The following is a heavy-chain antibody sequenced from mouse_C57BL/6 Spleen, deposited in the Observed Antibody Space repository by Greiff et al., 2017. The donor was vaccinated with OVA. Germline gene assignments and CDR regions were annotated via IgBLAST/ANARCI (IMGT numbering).Heavy chain of an antibody. CDR1: GYTFTDYY. CDR2: LNPNNGGT. J-gene: IGHJ3*01. CDR3: ARGIYYGNYGFAY. Sequence: EVQLQQSGPELVKPGASVKISCKASGYTFTDYYMNWVKQSHGKSLEWIGDLNPNNGGTSYNQKFKGKATLTVDKSSSTAYMELRSLTSEDSAVYYCARGIYYGNYGFAYWGQGTLVTVSA. V-gene: IGHV1-26*01. D-gene: IGHD2-1*01.